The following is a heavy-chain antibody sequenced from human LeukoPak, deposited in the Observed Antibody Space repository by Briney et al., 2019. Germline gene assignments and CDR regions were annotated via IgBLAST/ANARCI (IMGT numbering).Heavy chain of an antibody. Sequence: ASVKVSCKASGYTFTGYYMHWVRQAPGQGLEWRGWINPNSGGTNYAQKFQGRVTMTRDTSISTAYMELSRLRSDDTAVYYCAREIRDSGSYYDWFHPWGQGTLVTVSS. D-gene: IGHD1-26*01. V-gene: IGHV1-2*02. CDR2: INPNSGGT. J-gene: IGHJ5*02. CDR1: GYTFTGYY. CDR3: AREIRDSGSYYDWFHP.